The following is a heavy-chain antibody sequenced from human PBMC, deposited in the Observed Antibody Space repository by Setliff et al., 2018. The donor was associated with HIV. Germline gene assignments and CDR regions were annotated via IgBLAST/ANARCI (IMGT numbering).Heavy chain of an antibody. CDR2: IYPGDSVT. CDR1: GYAFDNYW. CDR3: AKRRRAPGTADLEAF. J-gene: IGHJ4*02. Sequence: GESLKISCRASGYAFDNYWIGWVRQMPGKGLEWMGVIYPGDSVTRYGPSFQGQVTISADRSISTAYLQWSSLRVSDTAVYYCAKRRRAPGTADLEAFWGQGTLVTVSS. D-gene: IGHD2-21*02. V-gene: IGHV5-51*01.